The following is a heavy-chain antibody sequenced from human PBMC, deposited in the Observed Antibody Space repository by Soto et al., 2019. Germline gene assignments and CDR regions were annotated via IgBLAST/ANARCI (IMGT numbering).Heavy chain of an antibody. CDR3: ARGASQIRAAADY. CDR1: GGTFSSYA. CDR2: IIPIFGTA. J-gene: IGHJ4*02. Sequence: ASVKVSCKASGGTFSSYAISWVRQAPGQGLEWMGGIIPIFGTANYAQKFQGRVTITADESTSTAYMELSSLRSEDTAVYYCARGASQIRAAADYWGQGTLVTVSS. D-gene: IGHD3-10*01. V-gene: IGHV1-69*13.